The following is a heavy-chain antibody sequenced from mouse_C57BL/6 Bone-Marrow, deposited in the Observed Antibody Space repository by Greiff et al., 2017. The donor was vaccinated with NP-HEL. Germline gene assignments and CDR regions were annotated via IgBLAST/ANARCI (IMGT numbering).Heavy chain of an antibody. Sequence: QVQLKESGAELVKPGASVKLSCKASGYTFTEYHIHWVKQRSGQGLEWIGWFYPGSGSIKYNEKFKDKATFTADKSSSTVYMELSRLTSEDSAVYFCARHEVMMGTTVEGFAYWGQGTLVTVSA. J-gene: IGHJ3*01. V-gene: IGHV1-62-2*01. CDR1: GYTFTEYH. CDR3: ARHEVMMGTTVEGFAY. CDR2: FYPGSGSI. D-gene: IGHD2-3*01.